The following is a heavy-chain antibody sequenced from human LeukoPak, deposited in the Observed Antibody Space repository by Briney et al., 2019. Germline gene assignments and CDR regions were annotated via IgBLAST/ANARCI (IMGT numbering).Heavy chain of an antibody. Sequence: GGSLRLSCVGSTFKNSWMDWVRQAPGKGLEWVGRIKSKAHGGTTDYAAPVKGRFTISRDESKNTLSLQMNSLKTEDTAVYYCTTEYFYGLNIWGLGTTVTVSS. CDR3: TTEYFYGLNI. J-gene: IGHJ6*02. CDR1: TFKNSW. CDR2: IKSKAHGGTT. V-gene: IGHV3-15*07.